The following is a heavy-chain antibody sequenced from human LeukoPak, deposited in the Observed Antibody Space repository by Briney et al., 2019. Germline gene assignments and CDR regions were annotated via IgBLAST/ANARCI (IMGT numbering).Heavy chain of an antibody. CDR1: DVSISSSNYY. V-gene: IGHV4-39*07. J-gene: IGHJ4*02. D-gene: IGHD3-10*01. CDR3: ARVPKRFMVRGVTSGDY. Sequence: PSETLSLTCTVSDVSISSSNYYWAWIRQPPGKGLEWIANIFYTGNTYYNPSLKSRVTISIDTSKNQFSLRLNSVTAADTAVYYCARVPKRFMVRGVTSGDYWGQGTLVTVSS. CDR2: IFYTGNT.